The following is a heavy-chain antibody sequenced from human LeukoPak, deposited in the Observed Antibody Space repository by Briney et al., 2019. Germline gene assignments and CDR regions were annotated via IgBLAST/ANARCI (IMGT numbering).Heavy chain of an antibody. CDR1: GVTFDDYG. V-gene: IGHV3-20*04. J-gene: IGHJ6*03. CDR3: ARGGWHYYYMDV. D-gene: IGHD6-19*01. Sequence: GGSLRLSCAASGVTFDDYGMSWVRQAPGKGLEWVSGINWNGGSTGYADSVKGRFTISRDNAKNSLYLQMNSLRAEDTAFYYCARGGWHYYYMDVWGKGTTVTVSS. CDR2: INWNGGST.